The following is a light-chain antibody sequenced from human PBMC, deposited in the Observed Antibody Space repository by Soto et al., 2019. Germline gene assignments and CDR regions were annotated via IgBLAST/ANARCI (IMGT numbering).Light chain of an antibody. J-gene: IGKJ1*01. V-gene: IGKV1-39*01. CDR1: QSISSY. CDR3: QQRYRFPKT. Sequence: DIQMTQSPSSLSASVGDRVTITCRASQSISSYLNWYQQKLGKAPKLLIYAASTLQSGVPSRFSGIGSGTEFTLTIIGLKHEDFATYYCQQRYRFPKTFGRGTKVDNK. CDR2: AAS.